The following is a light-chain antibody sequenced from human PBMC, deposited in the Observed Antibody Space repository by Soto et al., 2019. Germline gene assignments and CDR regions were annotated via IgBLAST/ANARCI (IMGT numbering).Light chain of an antibody. V-gene: IGKV1-39*01. CDR2: AAS. Sequence: DLQMIQSPSSLSASVGDRVSITCRASQSIAYYLNWFQQKPGKAPKLLIYAASSLQSGVPSRFSGSRSGTDFTLTISSLQPEDFATYYCQQSSDSPMYTFGQGTKL. CDR1: QSIAYY. J-gene: IGKJ2*01. CDR3: QQSSDSPMYT.